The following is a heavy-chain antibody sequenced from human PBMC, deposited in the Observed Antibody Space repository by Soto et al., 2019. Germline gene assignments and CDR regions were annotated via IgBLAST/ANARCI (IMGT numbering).Heavy chain of an antibody. J-gene: IGHJ5*02. V-gene: IGHV1-69*13. Sequence: GASVKVSCKASGGTFSSYAISWVRQAPGQGLEWMGGIIPIFGTANYAQKFQGRVTITADESTSTAYMELSSLRSEDTAVYYCARGYCSGGSCYANWFDPWGQGTLVTVSP. CDR3: ARGYCSGGSCYANWFDP. CDR2: IIPIFGTA. CDR1: GGTFSSYA. D-gene: IGHD2-15*01.